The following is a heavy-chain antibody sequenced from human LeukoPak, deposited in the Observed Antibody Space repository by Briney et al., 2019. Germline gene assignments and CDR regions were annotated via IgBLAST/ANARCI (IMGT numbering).Heavy chain of an antibody. J-gene: IGHJ4*02. V-gene: IGHV3-33*06. D-gene: IGHD2-15*01. CDR2: IWYDGSNK. CDR3: AKDLGSGRLFEY. Sequence: PGGSLRLSCAASGFTFSSYGMHWVRQAPGKGLEWVAVIWYDGSNKYYADSVEGRFTISRDNSKNTLYLQMNSLRAEDTAVYYCAKDLGSGRLFEYWGQGTLVTVSS. CDR1: GFTFSSYG.